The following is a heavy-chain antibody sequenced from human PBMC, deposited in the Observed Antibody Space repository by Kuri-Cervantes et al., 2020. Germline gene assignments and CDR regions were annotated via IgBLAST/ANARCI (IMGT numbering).Heavy chain of an antibody. CDR2: ISAYNGNT. CDR3: AGDNGRVVVPAAILLLGWFDP. Sequence: ASAKVSCNASGYTFTSYDINWLRQATGQGLEWMGWISAYNGNTNYAQKPQGRVTMTTDKSTSTAYMELRSLRSDDTAVYYCAGDNGRVVVPAAILLLGWFDPWGQETLVTVSS. CDR1: GYTFTSYD. J-gene: IGHJ5*02. V-gene: IGHV1-18*01. D-gene: IGHD2-2*01.